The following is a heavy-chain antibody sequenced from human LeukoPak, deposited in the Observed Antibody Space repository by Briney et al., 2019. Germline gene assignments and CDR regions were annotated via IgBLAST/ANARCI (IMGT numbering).Heavy chain of an antibody. D-gene: IGHD3-10*01. CDR1: GFTFSSYG. V-gene: IGHV3-15*01. J-gene: IGHJ4*02. CDR3: LYGFGELGH. Sequence: PGGSLRLSCAASGFTFSSYGMSWVRQAPGKGLEWVGRIKSKSDGGTTDYAASVKGRFTISRDDSKNTLYLQMKSLKTEDTAVYYCLYGFGELGHWGQGTLVTVSS. CDR2: IKSKSDGGTT.